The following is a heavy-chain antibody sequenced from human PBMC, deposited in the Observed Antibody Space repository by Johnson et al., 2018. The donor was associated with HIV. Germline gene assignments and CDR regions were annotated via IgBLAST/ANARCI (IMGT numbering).Heavy chain of an antibody. V-gene: IGHV3-9*01. CDR1: GFTFDDYA. CDR2: ISWNSGSI. CDR3: AKTRMGGILDAFDL. J-gene: IGHJ3*01. Sequence: VQLVESGGGLVQPGMSLRLSCAASGFTFDDYAMHWVRQAPGKGLEWVSGISWNSGSIGYADSVKGRFTISRDNSKNTLDLQMNSLTIEDTAVFYCAKTRMGGILDAFDLWGQGTMVIVS. D-gene: IGHD3-10*01.